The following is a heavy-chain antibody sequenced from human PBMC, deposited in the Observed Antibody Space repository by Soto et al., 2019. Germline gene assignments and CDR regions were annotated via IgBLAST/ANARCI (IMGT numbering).Heavy chain of an antibody. J-gene: IGHJ2*01. CDR3: ARVRLPSSSWSRKHPGHVWYFDL. CDR1: GYTFRSYA. CDR2: INAGNGDT. D-gene: IGHD6-13*01. Sequence: QVQLVQSGAEVKKPGASVKVSCKASGYTFRSYAIHWVRQAPGQGLEWMGWINAGNGDTEYSQKFQGRVIISRDTSANTAYMELSSLKSEDTAVFYCARVRLPSSSWSRKHPGHVWYFDLWGRGTLVTVSS. V-gene: IGHV1-3*01.